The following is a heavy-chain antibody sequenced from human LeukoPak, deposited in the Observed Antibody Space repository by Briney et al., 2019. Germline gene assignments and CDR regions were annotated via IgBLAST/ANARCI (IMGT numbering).Heavy chain of an antibody. D-gene: IGHD2-2*02. CDR3: AKGHRGVYTDPVSL. CDR1: GDSMSSGTYY. J-gene: IGHJ1*01. CDR2: IDNDGST. Sequence: SETLSLTCTVSGDSMSSGTYYWGWIRQPPGKGLEWIGSIDNDGSTYYSPSLKSRVTISVDTSKTQFTLNLSSVTAADTAVYYCAKGHRGVYTDPVSLWGQGTLVTVSS. V-gene: IGHV4-39*01.